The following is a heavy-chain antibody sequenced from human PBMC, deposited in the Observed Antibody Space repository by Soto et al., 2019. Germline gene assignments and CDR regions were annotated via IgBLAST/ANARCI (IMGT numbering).Heavy chain of an antibody. V-gene: IGHV3-23*01. CDR3: AKLSSCGGDCYSFDY. CDR1: GFTFDLYV. D-gene: IGHD2-21*02. CDR2: ISGSGGST. J-gene: IGHJ4*02. Sequence: LRLSCAASGFTFDLYVMTWVRQAPGKGLEWVSGISGSGGSTYYADSVKGRFTIFRENSKNTVYLQMNSLSVEDTAVYYCAKLSSCGGDCYSFDYWGQGTLVTVSS.